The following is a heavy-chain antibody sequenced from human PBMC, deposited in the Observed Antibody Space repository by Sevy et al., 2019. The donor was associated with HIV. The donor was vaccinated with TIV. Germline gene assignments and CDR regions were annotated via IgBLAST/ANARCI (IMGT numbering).Heavy chain of an antibody. J-gene: IGHJ3*02. CDR3: ARRGPSTVHDAFDI. CDR2: ISSSSSYI. CDR1: GFTFSSYS. D-gene: IGHD4-17*01. V-gene: IGHV3-21*01. Sequence: GGSLRLSCAASGFTFSSYSMNWVRQAPGKGLEWVSSISSSSSYIYYADSVKGRFTISRDNAENSIYLQMNSLRAEDTAVYFCARRGPSTVHDAFDIWGQGTMVTVSS.